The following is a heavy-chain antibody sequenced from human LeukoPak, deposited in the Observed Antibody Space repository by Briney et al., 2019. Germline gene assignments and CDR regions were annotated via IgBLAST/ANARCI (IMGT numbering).Heavy chain of an antibody. Sequence: GGSLRLSCAASGFTFSSYGMHWVRQAPGKGLEWVAFIRYDGSNKYYADSVKGRFTISRDNAKNSLYLQMNSLRAEDTAVYYCARVRVTTYAFDIWGQGTMVTVSS. CDR2: IRYDGSNK. J-gene: IGHJ3*02. CDR1: GFTFSSYG. CDR3: ARVRVTTYAFDI. D-gene: IGHD1-1*01. V-gene: IGHV3-30*02.